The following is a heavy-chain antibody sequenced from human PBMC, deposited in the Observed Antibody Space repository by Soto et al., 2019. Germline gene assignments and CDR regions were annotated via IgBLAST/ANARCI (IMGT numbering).Heavy chain of an antibody. CDR3: ARLEGLATISYYFDF. CDR1: GCSISSYY. D-gene: IGHD3-9*01. J-gene: IGHJ4*02. V-gene: IGHV4-59*08. Sequence: SETLSLTCTVSGCSISSYYWSWVRQPPGKGLEWIGYIYYSGSTNYNPSLKSRVTISVDTSKSQFSLKLNSVTAADSAVYFCARLEGLATISYYFDFWGQGALVTVSS. CDR2: IYYSGST.